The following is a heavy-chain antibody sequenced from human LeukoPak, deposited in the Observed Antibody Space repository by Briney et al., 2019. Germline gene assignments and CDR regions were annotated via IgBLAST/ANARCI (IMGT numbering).Heavy chain of an antibody. V-gene: IGHV4-59*08. CDR3: ARSGVFTGYDAFDI. CDR2: TYYRGST. CDR1: GGSINISY. Sequence: KPSETLSLTCTVSGGSINISYWSWIRQPPGKGLEWIGYTYYRGSTNYNPSLKSRVAISVDTSKNQYSLKLSSVTAADTAVYYCARSGVFTGYDAFDIWGQGTRVTVSS. J-gene: IGHJ3*02. D-gene: IGHD6-13*01.